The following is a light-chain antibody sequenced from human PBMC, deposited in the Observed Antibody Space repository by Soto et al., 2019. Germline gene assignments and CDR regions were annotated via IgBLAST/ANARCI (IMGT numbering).Light chain of an antibody. CDR1: QSISSW. J-gene: IGKJ5*01. Sequence: DIQMTQSPSTLSASVGDRVTITCRASQSISSWLAWYQQKPGKAPKILIYKASTLDSGVPSRFSGSGSGTEFTLTISSLQPDDFATYYCQQYSSYQAITFGQGTRLEIK. CDR3: QQYSSYQAIT. V-gene: IGKV1-5*03. CDR2: KAS.